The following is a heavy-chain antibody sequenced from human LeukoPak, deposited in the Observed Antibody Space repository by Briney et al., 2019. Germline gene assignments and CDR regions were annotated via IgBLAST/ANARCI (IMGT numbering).Heavy chain of an antibody. CDR1: GFTFDDYA. CDR2: ISWNSGSI. V-gene: IGHV3-9*01. CDR3: GRGYYYYYTDV. Sequence: SLRLSCAASGFTFDDYAMHWVRQAPGKGLEWVSGISWNSGSIGYAGSVKGRFTISRDNAKNSLYLQMNSLRAEETVLYYWGRGYYYYYTDVWGKGTTVTVSS. J-gene: IGHJ6*03.